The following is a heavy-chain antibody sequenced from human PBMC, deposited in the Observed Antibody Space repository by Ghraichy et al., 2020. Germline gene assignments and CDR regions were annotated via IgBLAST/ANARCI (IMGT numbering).Heavy chain of an antibody. CDR3: ARVADYYDSSGYYKVLVFDY. V-gene: IGHV3-74*01. J-gene: IGHJ4*02. CDR1: GFTFSSYW. CDR2: INSDGSST. D-gene: IGHD3-22*01. Sequence: GGSLRLSCAASGFTFSSYWMHWVRQAPGKGLVWVSRINSDGSSTSYADSVKGRFTISRDNAKNTLYLQMNSLRAEDTAVYYCARVADYYDSSGYYKVLVFDYWGQGTLVTVSS.